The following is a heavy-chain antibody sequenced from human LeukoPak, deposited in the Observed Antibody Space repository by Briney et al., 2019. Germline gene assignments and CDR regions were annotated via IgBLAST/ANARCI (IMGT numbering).Heavy chain of an antibody. CDR1: GGSISSSSYS. D-gene: IGHD3-3*01. J-gene: IGHJ4*02. CDR3: ARHGPGVVMGGFDY. CDR2: IYYSGST. Sequence: PSETLSLTCTVSGGSISSSSYSWGWIRQPPGKGLEWIGSIYYSGSTYYNPSLKSRVTISVDTSENQFSLKLSSVTAADTAVYYCARHGPGVVMGGFDYWGQGTLVTVSS. V-gene: IGHV4-39*01.